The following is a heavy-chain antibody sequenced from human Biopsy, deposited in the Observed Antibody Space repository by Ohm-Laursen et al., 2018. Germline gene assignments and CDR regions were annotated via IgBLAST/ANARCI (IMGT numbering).Heavy chain of an antibody. CDR3: ARDGKRWDYSTYFSWHFDL. J-gene: IGHJ2*01. V-gene: IGHV3-30*03. D-gene: IGHD4-11*01. Sequence: SLRLSCAASGFTFTRYAMHWVRQAPGKGLEWVAVISYDGSGEYYADSLQGRFIISRDNPKNTVDLQMNSLRAEDTAVYFWARDGKRWDYSTYFSWHFDLWGRGTLVTVSS. CDR2: ISYDGSGE. CDR1: GFTFTRYA.